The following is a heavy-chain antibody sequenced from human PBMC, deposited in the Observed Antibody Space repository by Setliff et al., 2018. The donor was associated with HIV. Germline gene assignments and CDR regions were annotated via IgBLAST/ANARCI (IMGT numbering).Heavy chain of an antibody. J-gene: IGHJ6*02. CDR1: GGSISSGSHY. V-gene: IGHV4-61*09. D-gene: IGHD2-21*01. Sequence: SETLSLTCTVSGGSISSGSHYWTWIRQPAGKGLEWIGHVYTGGTTNYNPSLKSRVTISVDTSKNQFSLKLSSVTAADTAVYYCARAPRTSGVVGYYYYYGMDVWGQGTTVTVS. CDR2: VYTGGTT. CDR3: ARAPRTSGVVGYYYYYGMDV.